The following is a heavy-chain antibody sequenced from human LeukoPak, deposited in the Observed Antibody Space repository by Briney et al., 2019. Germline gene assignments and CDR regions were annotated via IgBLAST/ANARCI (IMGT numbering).Heavy chain of an antibody. CDR1: GYTLTELS. J-gene: IGHJ4*02. CDR3: ATVVRVWELKVYYFDY. CDR2: FDPEDGET. D-gene: IGHD1-26*01. V-gene: IGHV1-24*01. Sequence: ASVKVSCKVSGYTLTELSMHWVRQAPGKGLEWMGGFDPEDGETIYAQEFQGRVTMTEDTSTDTAYMELSSLRSEDTAVYYCATVVRVWELKVYYFDYWGQGTLVTVSS.